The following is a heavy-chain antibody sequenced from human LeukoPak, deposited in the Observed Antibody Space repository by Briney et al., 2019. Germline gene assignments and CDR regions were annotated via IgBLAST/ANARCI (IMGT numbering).Heavy chain of an antibody. Sequence: GRSLRLSCAASGFTFDDYAMHWVRHAPGKGLEWVSGISWNSGSIGYADSVKGRFTISRDNAKNSLYLQMSSLRAEDTALYYCAKDRYGGNSGYFQHWGQGTLVTVSS. V-gene: IGHV3-9*01. CDR1: GFTFDDYA. J-gene: IGHJ1*01. D-gene: IGHD4-23*01. CDR3: AKDRYGGNSGYFQH. CDR2: ISWNSGSI.